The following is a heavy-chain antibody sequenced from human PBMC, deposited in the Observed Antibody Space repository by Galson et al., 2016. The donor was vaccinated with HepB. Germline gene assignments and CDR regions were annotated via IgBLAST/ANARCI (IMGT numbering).Heavy chain of an antibody. CDR3: ARDRFVIALTNDGHRYFAMDV. Sequence: SVKVSCKASGDAFSSYAISWVRQAPGHGLEWMGGIIPIFGTTNHAQRFQGRVRITADESTSTVYMELSSLRSDDTAVYYCARDRFVIALTNDGHRYFAMDVWGQGTRVTVSS. V-gene: IGHV1-69*13. D-gene: IGHD2-8*01. CDR2: IIPIFGTT. J-gene: IGHJ6*02. CDR1: GDAFSSYA.